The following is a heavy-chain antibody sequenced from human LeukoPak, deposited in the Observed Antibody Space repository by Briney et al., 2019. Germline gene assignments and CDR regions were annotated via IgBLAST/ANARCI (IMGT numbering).Heavy chain of an antibody. J-gene: IGHJ4*02. D-gene: IGHD6-19*01. CDR3: ARVAGSIDY. CDR1: GYTFTTYD. V-gene: IGHV1-8*03. Sequence: GASVKVSCKASGYTFTTYDINWERQATGQGLEWMVWMNPNSGYTGYAQKFQGRVTITRDTSISTAYMELSSLRSEDTAVYYCARVAGSIDYWGQGTLVTVSS. CDR2: MNPNSGYT.